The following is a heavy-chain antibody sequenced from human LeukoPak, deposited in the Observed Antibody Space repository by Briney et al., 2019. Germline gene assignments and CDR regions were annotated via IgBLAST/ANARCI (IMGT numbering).Heavy chain of an antibody. Sequence: PGGSLRLSCAASGFTVGSNYMSWVRQAPGKGLEWVSVIYSGGSTYYADSVKGRFTISRDNSKNTLYLQMNSLRAEDTAVYYCARGREVVIPFDYWGQGTLVTVSS. V-gene: IGHV3-66*01. J-gene: IGHJ4*02. CDR2: IYSGGST. CDR3: ARGREVVIPFDY. CDR1: GFTVGSNY. D-gene: IGHD3-22*01.